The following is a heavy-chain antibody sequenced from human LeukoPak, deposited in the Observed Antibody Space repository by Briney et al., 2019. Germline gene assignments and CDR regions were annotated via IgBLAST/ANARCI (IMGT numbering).Heavy chain of an antibody. CDR3: ARLGETSSWYYFDY. Sequence: SETLSLTCAVYGGSFSGYYWGWIRQPPGKGLEWIGSIYHSGSTYYNPSLKSRVTISVDTSKNQFSLKLSSVTAADTAVYYCARLGETSSWYYFDYWGQGTLVTVSS. J-gene: IGHJ4*02. CDR1: GGSFSGYY. V-gene: IGHV4-38-2*01. D-gene: IGHD6-13*01. CDR2: IYHSGST.